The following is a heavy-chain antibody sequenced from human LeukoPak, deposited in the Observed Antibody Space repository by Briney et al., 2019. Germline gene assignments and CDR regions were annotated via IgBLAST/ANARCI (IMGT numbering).Heavy chain of an antibody. J-gene: IGHJ4*02. D-gene: IGHD3-16*01. Sequence: PSETLSLTCTVSGGSISSYYWSWIRQPPGKGPEWIGYIYYSGSTNYNPSLKSRVTISVDTSKNQFSLKLSSVTAADTAVYYCARSAGGSDYWGQGTLVTVSS. CDR1: GGSISSYY. V-gene: IGHV4-59*01. CDR3: ARSAGGSDY. CDR2: IYYSGST.